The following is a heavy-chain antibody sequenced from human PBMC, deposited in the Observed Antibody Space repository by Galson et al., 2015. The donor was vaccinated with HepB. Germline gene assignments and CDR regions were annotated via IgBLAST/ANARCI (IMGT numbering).Heavy chain of an antibody. D-gene: IGHD6-13*01. CDR1: GDSVSSNSVA. CDR2: TYYRSKWYS. CDR3: AKDSIIAAAGNTDY. V-gene: IGHV6-1*01. J-gene: IGHJ4*02. Sequence: CAISGDSVSSNSVAWSWIRQSPSRGLEWLGRTYYRSKWYSDYAVSVRGRITVNSDTSKNQFSLQLDSVTPEDTAVYYCAKDSIIAAAGNTDYWGQGTLVTVSS.